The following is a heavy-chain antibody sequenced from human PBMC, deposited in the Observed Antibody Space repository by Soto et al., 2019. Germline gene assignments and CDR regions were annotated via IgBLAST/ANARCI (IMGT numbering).Heavy chain of an antibody. D-gene: IGHD2-15*01. Sequence: ASVKVSCKASGYTFTSYGISWVRQAPGQGREWMGWISAYNGNTNYAQKLQGRVTITRDTSASTAYMELSSLRSEDTAVYYCASGCCSGRSGGGCADYYMAVWGKGTTVSVSS. CDR2: ISAYNGNT. J-gene: IGHJ6*03. CDR1: GYTFTSYG. CDR3: ASGCCSGRSGGGCADYYMAV. V-gene: IGHV1-18*01.